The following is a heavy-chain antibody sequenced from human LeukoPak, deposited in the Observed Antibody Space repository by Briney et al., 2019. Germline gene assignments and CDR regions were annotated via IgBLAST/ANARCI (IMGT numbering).Heavy chain of an antibody. CDR3: ASVLWFGGIFFDY. D-gene: IGHD3-10*01. CDR2: ISSGGSSI. V-gene: IGHV3-48*04. CDR1: GFAFSSYS. Sequence: VGLLRLSCAASGFAFSSYSMMWVRQAPGKGLEWVSYISSGGSSIYYADSVKGRFTISRDNTKNSLYLQMNSLRAEDTAVYYCASVLWFGGIFFDYWGQGTLVTVSS. J-gene: IGHJ4*02.